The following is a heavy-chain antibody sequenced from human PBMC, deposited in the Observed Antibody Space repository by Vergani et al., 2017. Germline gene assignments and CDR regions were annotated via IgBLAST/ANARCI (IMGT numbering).Heavy chain of an antibody. Sequence: QVQLQESGPGLVKPSETLSLTCTVSGGSISSYYWSWIRQPPGKGLEWIGYIYYSGSTNYNPSLKSRVTISVDTSKNQFSLKLSSVTAADTAVYYCARASMWPAAFXFDYWGQGTLVTVSS. J-gene: IGHJ4*02. CDR1: GGSISSYY. CDR3: ARASMWPAAFXFDY. CDR2: IYYSGST. D-gene: IGHD2-2*01. V-gene: IGHV4-59*01.